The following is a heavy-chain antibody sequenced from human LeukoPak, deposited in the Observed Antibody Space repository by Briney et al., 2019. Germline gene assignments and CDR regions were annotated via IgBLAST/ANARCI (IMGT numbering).Heavy chain of an antibody. J-gene: IGHJ6*02. Sequence: SETLSLTCTVSRGSISSYYWSWIRQPPGKGLEWIGYIYYSGSTNYNPSLKSRVTISVDTSKNQFSLKLSSVTAADTAVYYCARDLWGSSLYYYYYYGMDVWGQGTTVTVSS. CDR2: IYYSGST. D-gene: IGHD6-6*01. V-gene: IGHV4-59*01. CDR1: RGSISSYY. CDR3: ARDLWGSSLYYYYYYGMDV.